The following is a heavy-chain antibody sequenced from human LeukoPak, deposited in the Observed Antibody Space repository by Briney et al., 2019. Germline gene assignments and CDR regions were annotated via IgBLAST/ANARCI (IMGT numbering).Heavy chain of an antibody. D-gene: IGHD3-10*01. CDR1: GFTFSSSA. V-gene: IGHV3-23*01. Sequence: GGSLRLSCAASGFTFSSSAMSWVRQAPGKGLEWVSAISGSGDSTYYADSVKGRFTISRDNSKNTLYLQMNSLRAEDTAVYYCANLGSGSQSSFDYWGQGTLVTVSS. CDR2: ISGSGDST. CDR3: ANLGSGSQSSFDY. J-gene: IGHJ4*02.